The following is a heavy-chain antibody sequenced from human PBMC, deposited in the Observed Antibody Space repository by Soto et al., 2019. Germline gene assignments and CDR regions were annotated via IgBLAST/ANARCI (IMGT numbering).Heavy chain of an antibody. Sequence: QVQLQQWGAGLLKPSETLSLTCAVYGGSFSGYYWSWIRQPPGKGLEWIGEINHSGSTNYNPSLKSRVTIAVDTSKNQFSLKLSSVTAADTAVYYCARVIWVVSAAIGWMTPPDAFDIWGQGTMVTVSS. J-gene: IGHJ3*02. D-gene: IGHD2-2*01. CDR1: GGSFSGYY. CDR3: ARVIWVVSAAIGWMTPPDAFDI. V-gene: IGHV4-34*01. CDR2: INHSGST.